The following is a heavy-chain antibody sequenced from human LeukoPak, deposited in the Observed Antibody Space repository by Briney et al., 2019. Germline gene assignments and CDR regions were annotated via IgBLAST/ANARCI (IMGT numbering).Heavy chain of an antibody. J-gene: IGHJ4*02. CDR2: IDHSGST. CDR3: ARGYGSGSRGYYFDY. D-gene: IGHD3-10*01. V-gene: IGHV4-34*01. Sequence: SETLSLTCAVYGGSFSGYYWSWIRQPPGKGLEWIGEIDHSGSTNYNPSLKSRVTISVDTSKNQFSLKLSSVTAADTAVYYCARGYGSGSRGYYFDYWGQGTLVTVSS. CDR1: GGSFSGYY.